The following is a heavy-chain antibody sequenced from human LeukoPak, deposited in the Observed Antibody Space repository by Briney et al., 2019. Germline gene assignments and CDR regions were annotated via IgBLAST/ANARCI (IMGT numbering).Heavy chain of an antibody. J-gene: IGHJ3*02. Sequence: GGSLRLSCAASGFTFSSYSMNWVRQAPGKGLEWVSSITSSSRYIYYADSVKGRFTISRDNAENSLYLQMDSLTAEDTAVYYCARDKEEGSSSGSIFDIWGQGTVVTVSS. CDR3: ARDKEEGSSSGSIFDI. CDR2: ITSSSRYI. CDR1: GFTFSSYS. D-gene: IGHD6-19*01. V-gene: IGHV3-21*01.